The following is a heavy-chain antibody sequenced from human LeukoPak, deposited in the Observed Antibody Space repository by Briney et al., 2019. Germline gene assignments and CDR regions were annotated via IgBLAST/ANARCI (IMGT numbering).Heavy chain of an antibody. D-gene: IGHD1-26*01. Sequence: GGSLRLSCAASGFTFSGYWMSWVRQTPEKGLEWVANIKQDGYEKYYVDSVKGRFTVSRDNAKNSLYLQMNSLRADDTAVYYCARDKIVGPTTLDYWGQGTLVTVSS. CDR3: ARDKIVGPTTLDY. J-gene: IGHJ4*02. CDR2: IKQDGYEK. V-gene: IGHV3-7*01. CDR1: GFTFSGYW.